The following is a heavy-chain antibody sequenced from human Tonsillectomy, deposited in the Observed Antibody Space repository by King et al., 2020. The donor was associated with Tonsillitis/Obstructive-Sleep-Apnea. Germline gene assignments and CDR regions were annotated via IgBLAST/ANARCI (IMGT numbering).Heavy chain of an antibody. Sequence: VQLVESGGGVVQPGRSLRLSCAASEFTFSTYAMHWVRQAPGKGLEWVAVISYDGTNKYYADSVKGRFTISRDNSKNTLYLQMNSLGAEDTALYYCARDRGWIELPDYWGQGTLVTVSS. D-gene: IGHD1-26*01. CDR3: ARDRGWIELPDY. CDR2: ISYDGTNK. J-gene: IGHJ4*02. V-gene: IGHV3-30*04. CDR1: EFTFSTYA.